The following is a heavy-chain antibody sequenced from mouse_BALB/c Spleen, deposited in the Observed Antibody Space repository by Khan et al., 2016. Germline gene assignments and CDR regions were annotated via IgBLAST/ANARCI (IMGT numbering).Heavy chain of an antibody. V-gene: IGHV3-2*02. CDR3: ARYDYDYGYFDY. J-gene: IGHJ2*01. Sequence: EVQLQESGPGLVKPSQSLSLTCTVTGYSITSDYAWNWIRQFPGNKLEWMGYISYSGSTSYHPSLKSRISITRDTSKNQFFLQLNSVATEDTATYYCARYDYDYGYFDYWGQGTTLTVSS. CDR1: GYSITSDYA. D-gene: IGHD2-4*01. CDR2: ISYSGST.